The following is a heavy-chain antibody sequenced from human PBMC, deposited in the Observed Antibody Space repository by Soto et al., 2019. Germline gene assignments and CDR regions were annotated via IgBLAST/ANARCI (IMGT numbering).Heavy chain of an antibody. V-gene: IGHV1-69*01. CDR1: GGTFSSYA. CDR3: ARDQAGTGTAFDI. CDR2: IIPIFGTA. Sequence: QVQLVQSGAEGKKPGSSVKVSCKASGGTFSSYAISWVRQAPGQGLEWMGGIIPIFGTANYEQKFQGRVTIAADESTSTAYMELSSLRSEDTAVYYVARDQAGTGTAFDIWGQGTMVTVSS. D-gene: IGHD6-13*01. J-gene: IGHJ3*02.